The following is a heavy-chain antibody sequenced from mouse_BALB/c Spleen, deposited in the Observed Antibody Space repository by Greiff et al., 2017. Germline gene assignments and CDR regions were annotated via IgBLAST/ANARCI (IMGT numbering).Heavy chain of an antibody. V-gene: IGHV1-77*01. Sequence: VQLQQSGPELVKPGASVKMSCKASGYTFTDYVISWVKQRTGQGLEWIGEIYPGSGSTYYNEKFKGKATLTADKSSNTAYMQLSSLTSEDSAVYFCARKDTAGFDYWGQGTTLTVSS. CDR1: GYTFTDYV. J-gene: IGHJ2*01. CDR3: ARKDTAGFDY. CDR2: IYPGSGST.